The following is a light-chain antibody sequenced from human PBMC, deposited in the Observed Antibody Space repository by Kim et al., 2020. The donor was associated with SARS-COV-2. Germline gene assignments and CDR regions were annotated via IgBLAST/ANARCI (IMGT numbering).Light chain of an antibody. Sequence: VAPGQTATITSSGDKWGDKYVCWYQQKPGQSPILVIYQDTKRPSGIPERFSGSNSGNTATLTISGTQAMDEADYYCQAWATSTVVFGGGTQLTVL. CDR2: QDT. CDR1: KWGDKY. V-gene: IGLV3-1*01. CDR3: QAWATSTVV. J-gene: IGLJ2*01.